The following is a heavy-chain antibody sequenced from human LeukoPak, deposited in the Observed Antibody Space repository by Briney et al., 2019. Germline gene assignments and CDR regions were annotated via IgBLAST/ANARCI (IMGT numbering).Heavy chain of an antibody. J-gene: IGHJ4*02. D-gene: IGHD4-23*01. CDR2: ISSSSSTI. CDR3: ARDLSGRTVAALFDY. CDR1: GFTFSDYY. Sequence: GGSLRLSCAASGFTFSDYYMSWIRQAPGKGLEWVSYISSSSSTIYYADSVKGRFTISRDNAKNSLYLQMNSLRAEDTAVYYCARDLSGRTVAALFDYWGQGTLVTVSS. V-gene: IGHV3-11*04.